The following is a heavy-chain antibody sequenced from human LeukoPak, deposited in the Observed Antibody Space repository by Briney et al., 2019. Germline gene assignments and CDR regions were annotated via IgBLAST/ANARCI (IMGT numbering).Heavy chain of an antibody. J-gene: IGHJ6*02. D-gene: IGHD1-26*01. V-gene: IGHV3-15*01. CDR2: IKRKSDGETT. CDR1: GFTFSNAW. Sequence: PGGSLRLSCAASGFTFSNAWMSWVRQAPGKGLEWVGRIKRKSDGETTDYAAPVKGRFTISRDASKNTLHLQMNSLKTEDTAVYYCTTDPYSGSYNYYYGMDVWGQGTTVTVSS. CDR3: TTDPYSGSYNYYYGMDV.